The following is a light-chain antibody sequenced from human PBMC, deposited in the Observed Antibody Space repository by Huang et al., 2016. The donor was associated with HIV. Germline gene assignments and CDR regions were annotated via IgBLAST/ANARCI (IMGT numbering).Light chain of an antibody. CDR3: QQYGSSPLT. J-gene: IGKJ4*01. CDR1: QSLSSSY. CDR2: DAA. V-gene: IGKV3D-20*01. Sequence: EIVLTQSPATLSLSPGERATLSCGASQSLSSSYLAWYQQKPGLAPRLLIYDAANRATGIPDRFSGSGSGTDFTLTIIRLEPEDFAVYYCQQYGSSPLTFGGGTKVEIK.